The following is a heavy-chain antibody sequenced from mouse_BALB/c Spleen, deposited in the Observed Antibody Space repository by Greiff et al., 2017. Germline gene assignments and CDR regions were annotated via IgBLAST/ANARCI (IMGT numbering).Heavy chain of an antibody. CDR3: ARHGGYDGPYYAMDY. CDR1: GFTFSSYG. V-gene: IGHV5-6*01. CDR2: ISSGGSYT. Sequence: EVKLMESGGDLVKPGGSLKLSCAASGFTFSSYGMSWVRQTPDKRLEWVATISSGGSYTYYPDSVKGRFTISRDNAKNTLYLQMSSLKSEDTAMYYCARHGGYDGPYYAMDYWGQGTSVTVSS. D-gene: IGHD2-2*01. J-gene: IGHJ4*01.